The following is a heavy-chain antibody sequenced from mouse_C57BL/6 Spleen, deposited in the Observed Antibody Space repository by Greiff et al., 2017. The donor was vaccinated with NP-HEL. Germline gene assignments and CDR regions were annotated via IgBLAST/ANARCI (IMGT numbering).Heavy chain of an antibody. CDR2: ISSGGSYT. V-gene: IGHV5-6*01. Sequence: EVKLMESGGDLVKPGGSLKLSCAASGFTFSSYGMSWVRQTPDKRLEWVATISSGGSYTYYPDSVKGRFTISRDNDKNTLYLQMSSLKSEDTAMYYCARDYDGCAYWGQGTLVTVSA. CDR3: ARDYDGCAY. D-gene: IGHD2-4*01. J-gene: IGHJ3*01. CDR1: GFTFSSYG.